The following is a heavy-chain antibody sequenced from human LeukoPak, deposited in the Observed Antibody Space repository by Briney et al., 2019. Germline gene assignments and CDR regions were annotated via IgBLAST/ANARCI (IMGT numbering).Heavy chain of an antibody. D-gene: IGHD3-16*02. J-gene: IGHJ4*02. CDR3: AREFRGGRYTEEGGRY. CDR1: GFTFSSYE. Sequence: PGGSLRLSCAASGFTFSSYEMNWVRQAPGKGLEWVSYISSSGSTIYYADSVKGRFTISRDNAKNSLYLQMNSLRAEDTAVYYCAREFRGGRYTEEGGRYWGQGTLVTVSS. V-gene: IGHV3-48*03. CDR2: ISSSGSTI.